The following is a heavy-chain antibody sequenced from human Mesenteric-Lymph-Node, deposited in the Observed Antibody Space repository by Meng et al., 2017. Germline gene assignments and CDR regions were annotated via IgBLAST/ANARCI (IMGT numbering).Heavy chain of an antibody. V-gene: IGHV4-61*02. CDR2: IYTSGST. Sequence: SETLSLTCTVSGGSISSGSYYWSWIRPPAGKGLEWIGRIYTSGSTNYNPSLKSRVTISVDTSKNQFSLKLSSVTAADTAGYSCAREGYSSGWSNDYWGQGTLVTVSS. J-gene: IGHJ4*02. CDR3: AREGYSSGWSNDY. D-gene: IGHD6-19*01. CDR1: GGSISSGSYY.